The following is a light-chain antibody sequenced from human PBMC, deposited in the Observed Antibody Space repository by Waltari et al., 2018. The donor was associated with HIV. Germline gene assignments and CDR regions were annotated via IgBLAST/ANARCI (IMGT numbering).Light chain of an antibody. CDR1: QSISAK. J-gene: IGKJ2*01. Sequence: EIVMTQSPPTQSVSPGQRVTLSCRASQSISAKVAWYQQRPGQAPRLLIYEAATRPTGIPARFSGSGSGTEFTLTISSLQSEDFATYFCQQYDSGPRGITFGQGTMLEIK. CDR3: QQYDSGPRGIT. CDR2: EAA. V-gene: IGKV3-15*01.